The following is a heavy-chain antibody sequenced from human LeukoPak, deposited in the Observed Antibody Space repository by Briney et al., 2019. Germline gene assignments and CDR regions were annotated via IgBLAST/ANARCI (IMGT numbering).Heavy chain of an antibody. CDR3: ARYRSSALDY. D-gene: IGHD6-19*01. Sequence: SETLSLTCTVSGGSINKYYWSWMRQPPGKGLEWIGYIHYTGSTKYNPSLQSRVTISVDTSKNQISLKLSSVTAADTAVYFCARYRSSALDYWGQGALVTVSS. V-gene: IGHV4-59*01. J-gene: IGHJ4*02. CDR2: IHYTGST. CDR1: GGSINKYY.